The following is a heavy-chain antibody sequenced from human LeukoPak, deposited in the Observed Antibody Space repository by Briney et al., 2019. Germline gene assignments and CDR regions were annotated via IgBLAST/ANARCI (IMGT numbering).Heavy chain of an antibody. Sequence: EGSLRLSCAASGFTFSSYGMHWVRQAPGKGLEWVAVIWYDGSNKYYADSVKGRFTISRDNSKNTLYLQMNSLRAEDTAVYYCARDGLGFGELADAFDIWGQGTMVTVSS. V-gene: IGHV3-33*01. CDR2: IWYDGSNK. D-gene: IGHD3-10*01. CDR3: ARDGLGFGELADAFDI. J-gene: IGHJ3*02. CDR1: GFTFSSYG.